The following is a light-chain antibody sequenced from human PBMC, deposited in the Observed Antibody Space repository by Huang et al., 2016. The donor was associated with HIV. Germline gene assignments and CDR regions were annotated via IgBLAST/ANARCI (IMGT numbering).Light chain of an antibody. Sequence: DIQMTQSPSSLPASVGATVTITCRASQGLTNSLAWYQQKPGKAPNLLVFDASKLQSGVPSRFSGSGSGTDYTLTISSLQPEDFASYYCQQYYSTRYTFGQGTKLEIK. V-gene: IGKV1-NL1*01. CDR1: QGLTNS. J-gene: IGKJ2*01. CDR2: DAS. CDR3: QQYYSTRYT.